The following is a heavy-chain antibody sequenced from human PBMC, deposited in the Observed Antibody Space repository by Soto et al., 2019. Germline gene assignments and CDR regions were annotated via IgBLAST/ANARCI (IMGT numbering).Heavy chain of an antibody. V-gene: IGHV4-31*03. CDR3: ARSPYYDILTGYYSDDAFDI. CDR2: IYYSGST. CDR1: GGSISSGGYY. Sequence: SETLSLTCTVSGGSISSGGYYWSWIRQHPGKGLGWIGYIYYSGSTYYNPSLKSRVTISVDTSKNQFSLKLSSVTAADTAVYYCARSPYYDILTGYYSDDAFDIWGQGTMVTVSS. D-gene: IGHD3-9*01. J-gene: IGHJ3*02.